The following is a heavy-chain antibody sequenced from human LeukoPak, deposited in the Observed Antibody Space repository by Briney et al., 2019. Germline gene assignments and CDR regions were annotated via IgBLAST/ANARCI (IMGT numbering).Heavy chain of an antibody. CDR1: GFAFGNYA. CDR3: TRDAGKCTGGRCFEDYFDS. J-gene: IGHJ4*02. V-gene: IGHV3-23*01. D-gene: IGHD2-15*01. CDR2: LDGRRT. Sequence: QTGGSLRLSCVASGFAFGNYAMSWIRQAPGKGLEWVSALDGRRTYYGDSVKGRFTISRDNSKNTLYLQMNSLKTEDTATYYCTRDAGKCTGGRCFEDYFDSWGQGTLVTVSS.